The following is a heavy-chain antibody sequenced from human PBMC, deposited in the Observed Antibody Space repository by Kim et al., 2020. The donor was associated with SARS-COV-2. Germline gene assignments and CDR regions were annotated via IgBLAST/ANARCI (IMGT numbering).Heavy chain of an antibody. CDR2: ISGSGGST. CDR3: AKVWGRTAMVTDDAFDI. V-gene: IGHV3-23*01. CDR1: GFTFSSYA. Sequence: GGSLRLSCAASGFTFSSYAMSWVRQAPGKGLEWVSAISGSGGSTYYADSVKGRFTISRDNSKNTLYLQMNSLRAEDTAVYYCAKVWGRTAMVTDDAFDIWGQGTMVTVSS. D-gene: IGHD5-18*01. J-gene: IGHJ3*02.